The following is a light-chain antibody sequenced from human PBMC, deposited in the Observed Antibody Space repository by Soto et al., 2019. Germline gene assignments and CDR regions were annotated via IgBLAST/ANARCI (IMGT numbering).Light chain of an antibody. Sequence: DLQMTQSPSSLSASVGDRVTITCRASQTINSYLNWYQRKPGKVPKLLIYAASSLQSGVPSRFSGSGSGTDFTLTISSLQPEDFATYYCQQSYSTPYTFGQGTKLEIK. CDR1: QTINSY. CDR3: QQSYSTPYT. V-gene: IGKV1-39*01. CDR2: AAS. J-gene: IGKJ2*01.